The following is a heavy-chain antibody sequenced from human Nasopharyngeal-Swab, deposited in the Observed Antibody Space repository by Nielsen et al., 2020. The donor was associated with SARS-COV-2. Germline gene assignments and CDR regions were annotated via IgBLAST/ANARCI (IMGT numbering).Heavy chain of an antibody. CDR2: IYPYDSDI. Sequence: GESLKISCQGSGFTFNNYWIGWVRQMPGKGLEWMGVIYPYDSDISYSPSFRGQVTISADKSINTAYLQWSSLKASDTAVYYCARHRGATVITDIDYWGPGSLVTVTS. D-gene: IGHD2-15*01. J-gene: IGHJ4*02. CDR1: GFTFNNYW. V-gene: IGHV5-51*01. CDR3: ARHRGATVITDIDY.